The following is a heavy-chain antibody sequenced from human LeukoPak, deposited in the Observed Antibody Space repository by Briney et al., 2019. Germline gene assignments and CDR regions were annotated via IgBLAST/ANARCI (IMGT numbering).Heavy chain of an antibody. CDR3: AKDKAPLYSGYDWDLDF. Sequence: GRSLRLSCAASGFTFHQYAIHWVRQVPGKGLEWVSGISWNSGSIGYADSVKGRFTISRDSAKNSAYLQMNSLRPEDTALYYCAKDKAPLYSGYDWDLDFWGQGTLVTVSS. CDR1: GFTFHQYA. D-gene: IGHD5-12*01. CDR2: ISWNSGSI. J-gene: IGHJ4*02. V-gene: IGHV3-9*01.